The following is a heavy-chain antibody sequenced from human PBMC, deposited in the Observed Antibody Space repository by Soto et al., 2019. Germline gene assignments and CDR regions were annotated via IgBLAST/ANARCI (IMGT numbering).Heavy chain of an antibody. CDR3: IKASTVTGVGGYR. D-gene: IGHD6-19*01. J-gene: IGHJ5*02. CDR1: GFAFSSYW. V-gene: IGHV3-74*03. CDR2: ISSDGRNT. Sequence: GGSLRLSCAASGFAFSSYWMQWVRQVPGKGPVWVSRISSDGRNTTYADPVKGRFTISRDNAKNTLHLQMTSLTDDDTAVYYCIKASTVTGVGGYRWGQGTLVTVSS.